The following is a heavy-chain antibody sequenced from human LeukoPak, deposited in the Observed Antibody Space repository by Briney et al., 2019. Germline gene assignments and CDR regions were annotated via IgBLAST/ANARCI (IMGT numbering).Heavy chain of an antibody. Sequence: ASVTVSCKASGYTFTSYGISWVRQAPGQGLEWMGWISAYNGNTNYAQKLQGRVTMTTDTSTSTAYMELRSLRSDATAVYYCASTPFGGVFDYWGQGTLVTVSS. J-gene: IGHJ4*02. V-gene: IGHV1-18*04. CDR3: ASTPFGGVFDY. CDR2: ISAYNGNT. D-gene: IGHD3-10*01. CDR1: GYTFTSYG.